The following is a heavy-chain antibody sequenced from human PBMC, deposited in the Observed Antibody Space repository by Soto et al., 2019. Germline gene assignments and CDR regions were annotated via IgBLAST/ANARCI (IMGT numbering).Heavy chain of an antibody. CDR1: GGTFNSYA. Sequence: ASVKVSCKASGGTFNSYAMRWVRQAPGQGLAWMGGIIPIFGTANYAQKFQGRVTITADESTSTAYMELSSLRSEDTAVYYCASRSKDTMTHNWYFDLWGRGTLVTVSS. J-gene: IGHJ2*01. CDR2: IIPIFGTA. CDR3: ASRSKDTMTHNWYFDL. V-gene: IGHV1-69*13. D-gene: IGHD3-22*01.